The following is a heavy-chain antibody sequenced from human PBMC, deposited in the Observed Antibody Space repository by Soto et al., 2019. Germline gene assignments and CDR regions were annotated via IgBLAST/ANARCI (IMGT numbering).Heavy chain of an antibody. CDR2: INHSGST. Sequence: SETLSLTCAVYGGSFSGYYWSWIRQPPGKGLEWIGEINHSGSTNYNPSLKSRVTISVDTSKNQFSLKLSSVTAADTAVYYCARGFTKSLKAKSITAGTFDYWGQGTLVTVSS. CDR3: ARGFTKSLKAKSITAGTFDY. CDR1: GGSFSGYY. D-gene: IGHD6-13*01. J-gene: IGHJ4*02. V-gene: IGHV4-34*01.